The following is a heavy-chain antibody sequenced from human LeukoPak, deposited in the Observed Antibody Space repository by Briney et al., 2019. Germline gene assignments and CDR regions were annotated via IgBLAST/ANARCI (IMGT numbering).Heavy chain of an antibody. D-gene: IGHD1-14*01. CDR2: INPSGGST. Sequence: ASVKVSCKASGYTFTSYYMHWVRQAPGQGLEWMGIINPSGGSTSYAQKFQGRVTITADESTSTAYMELSSLRSEDTAVYYCARDGDFTYNDYWGQGTLVTVSS. CDR1: GYTFTSYY. J-gene: IGHJ4*02. V-gene: IGHV1-46*01. CDR3: ARDGDFTYNDY.